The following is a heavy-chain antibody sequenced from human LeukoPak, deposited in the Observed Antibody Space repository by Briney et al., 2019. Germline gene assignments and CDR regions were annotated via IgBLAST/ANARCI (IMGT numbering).Heavy chain of an antibody. CDR3: ARDIERADGYNYDS. Sequence: PSETLSLTCTVSGDSITSSSFYWDWIRQPPGKGLAWIGSIFYGGSTYYNPSLRSRVTISLDTSKNQFSLKLTSVTAADTAVYYCARDIERADGYNYDSWGQGALVTVSS. V-gene: IGHV4-39*07. CDR1: GDSITSSSFY. CDR2: IFYGGST. D-gene: IGHD5-24*01. J-gene: IGHJ4*02.